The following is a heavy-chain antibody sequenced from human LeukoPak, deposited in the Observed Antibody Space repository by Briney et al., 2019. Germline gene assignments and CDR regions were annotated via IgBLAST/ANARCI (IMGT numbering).Heavy chain of an antibody. CDR1: GVSISSCSYY. V-gene: IGHV4-39*07. CDR2: IYHSGST. CDR3: ARDSVCSGGSCHEVDV. D-gene: IGHD2-15*01. Sequence: SETLSLTCTVSGVSISSCSYYWGWIRQPPGKGLEWIGSIYHSGSTYYNPSLKSRVTISVDRSKNQFSLKLSSVTAADTAVYYCARDSVCSGGSCHEVDVWGKGTTVTVSS. J-gene: IGHJ6*04.